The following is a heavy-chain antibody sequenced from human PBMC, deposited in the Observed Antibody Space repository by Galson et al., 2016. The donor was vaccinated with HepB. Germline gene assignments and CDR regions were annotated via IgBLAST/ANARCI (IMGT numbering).Heavy chain of an antibody. D-gene: IGHD6-13*01. V-gene: IGHV3-33*01. Sequence: SLRLSCAASEFTFSTYGMHWVRQAPGKGLEWVAIIWHDGSNKYYADSVKGRFTISRDNPKNTLYLQMNSLRVEDTAVYYCAREMHVAAAAAFDSWGRGTLVTVSS. CDR2: IWHDGSNK. CDR1: EFTFSTYG. J-gene: IGHJ5*01. CDR3: AREMHVAAAAAFDS.